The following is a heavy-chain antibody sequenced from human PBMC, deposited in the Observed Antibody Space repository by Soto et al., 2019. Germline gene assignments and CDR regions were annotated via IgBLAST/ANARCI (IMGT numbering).Heavy chain of an antibody. Sequence: PGGSLRLSCAASGFTVNSNYMSWVRQAPGKGLEWVSYISSSSTTKYYADSVKGRFTISRDNAKNSLYLQMNSLRAEDTAVYYCARDPIFFAGSYPYYFDYWGQGTLVTVSS. CDR3: ARDPIFFAGSYPYYFDY. V-gene: IGHV3-48*01. J-gene: IGHJ4*02. D-gene: IGHD1-26*01. CDR2: ISSSSTTK. CDR1: GFTVNSNY.